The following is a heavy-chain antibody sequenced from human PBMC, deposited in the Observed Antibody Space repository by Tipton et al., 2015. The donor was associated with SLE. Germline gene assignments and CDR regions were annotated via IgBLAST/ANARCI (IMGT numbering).Heavy chain of an antibody. J-gene: IGHJ3*02. D-gene: IGHD3-16*01. CDR1: GFTFSSYS. CDR2: ISSSSTYI. V-gene: IGHV3-21*01. Sequence: SLRLSCAASGFTFSSYSMNWVRQAPGKGLEWVSSISSSSTYIYYADSVKGRFTISRDNTKKSLYLQMDSLRADDTAVYYCARLNDVRWALDIWGQGTMVTVSS. CDR3: ARLNDVRWALDI.